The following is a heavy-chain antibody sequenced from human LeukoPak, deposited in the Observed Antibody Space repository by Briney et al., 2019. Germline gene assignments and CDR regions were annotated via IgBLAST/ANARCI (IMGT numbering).Heavy chain of an antibody. CDR2: TYYRSRWIS. Sequence: SQTLSLTCAISGDSVSSNSAAWSWVRQSPSRSLEWRGRTYYRSRWISDYAVFVKSRITINPDTSKNQFSLQLNSVTPEDAAVYYCARWGQAPPYFDYWGQGPLVTVS. D-gene: IGHD3-16*01. CDR3: ARWGQAPPYFDY. J-gene: IGHJ4*02. CDR1: GDSVSSNSAA. V-gene: IGHV6-1*01.